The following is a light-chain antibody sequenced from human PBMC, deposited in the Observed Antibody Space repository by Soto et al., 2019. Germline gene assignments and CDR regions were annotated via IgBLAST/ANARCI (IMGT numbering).Light chain of an antibody. CDR1: QSITTY. J-gene: IGKJ1*01. V-gene: IGKV1-39*01. Sequence: DIQMTKFPSSLSASVGDRVTITCRASQSITTYLNWYQQKPGKAPNLLIYGASNLQSGVPSRFSGSGSGTDFTLTISSLQPEDFATYYCQQSSSTPWTFGQGTKVEIK. CDR2: GAS. CDR3: QQSSSTPWT.